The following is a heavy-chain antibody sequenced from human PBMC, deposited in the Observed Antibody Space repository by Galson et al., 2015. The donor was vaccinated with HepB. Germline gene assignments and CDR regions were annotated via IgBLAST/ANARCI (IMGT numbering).Heavy chain of an antibody. CDR1: GFSLSTSGMC. Sequence: PALVKPTQTLTLTCTFSGFSLSTSGMCVSWIRQPPGKALEWLARIDWDDDKYYSTSLKTRLTISKDTSKNQVVLTMTNMDPVDTATYYCARISPGPRGGSSSYYFDYWGQGTLVTVSS. D-gene: IGHD2-2*01. J-gene: IGHJ4*02. CDR3: ARISPGPRGGSSSYYFDY. V-gene: IGHV2-70*11. CDR2: IDWDDDK.